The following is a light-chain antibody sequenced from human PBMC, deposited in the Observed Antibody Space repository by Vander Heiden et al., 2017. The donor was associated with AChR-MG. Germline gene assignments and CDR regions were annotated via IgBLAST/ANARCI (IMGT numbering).Light chain of an antibody. Sequence: QSALTLPASVSASPGQSITISCTGTSSDVGSDNLVSWYQQHPGKAPKLMIYEDSKRPSGVSNRFSGSKSGNTASLTISGLQAEDEADYYCCSYAGSSTLYVFGTGTKVTVL. J-gene: IGLJ1*01. CDR1: SSDVGSDNL. CDR3: CSYAGSSTLYV. CDR2: EDS. V-gene: IGLV2-23*01.